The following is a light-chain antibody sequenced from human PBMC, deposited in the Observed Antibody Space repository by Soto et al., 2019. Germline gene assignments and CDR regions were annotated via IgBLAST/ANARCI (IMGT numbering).Light chain of an antibody. V-gene: IGKV1-33*01. CDR1: QPISNY. Sequence: DLQMTQSPSSLSASVGDRVTITCQASQPISNYLNWYQQKPGRAPVLLIYDASNLERGVPSRFSGSGSGTDFTFTITNLQPADIATYFCQQSNDLPFTFGQGTKLDLK. CDR2: DAS. J-gene: IGKJ2*01. CDR3: QQSNDLPFT.